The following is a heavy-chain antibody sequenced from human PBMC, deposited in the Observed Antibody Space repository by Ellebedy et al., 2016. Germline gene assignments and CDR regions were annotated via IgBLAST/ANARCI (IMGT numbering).Heavy chain of an antibody. Sequence: GGSLRLSXAASGFTFSNYWMHWVRQAPGKGLVWVSRISTDGSSTNYADSVKGRFTISRDNAKNTLYLQMNSLRAEDTAVYYCARGSITVFGGVDVWGKGTTVTVSS. V-gene: IGHV3-74*01. J-gene: IGHJ6*04. CDR2: ISTDGSST. CDR1: GFTFSNYW. D-gene: IGHD3-3*01. CDR3: ARGSITVFGGVDV.